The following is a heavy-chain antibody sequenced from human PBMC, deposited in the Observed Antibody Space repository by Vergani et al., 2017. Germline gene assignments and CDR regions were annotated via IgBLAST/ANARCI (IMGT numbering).Heavy chain of an antibody. V-gene: IGHV3-43*01. CDR1: GFTFDDYT. J-gene: IGHJ6*02. Sequence: EVQLVESGGVVVQPGGSLRLSCAASGFTFDDYTMHWVRQAPGKGLEWVSLISWDGGSTYYADSVKGRFTISRDNSKNSLYLQMNSLRTEDTALYYCAKGSYGGNSYYDGMDVWGQGTTVTVSS. CDR2: ISWDGGST. CDR3: AKGSYGGNSYYDGMDV. D-gene: IGHD4-23*01.